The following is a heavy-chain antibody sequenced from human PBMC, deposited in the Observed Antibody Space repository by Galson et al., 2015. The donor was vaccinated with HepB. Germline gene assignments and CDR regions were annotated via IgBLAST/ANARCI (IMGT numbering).Heavy chain of an antibody. J-gene: IGHJ3*02. Sequence: SLRLSCAASGFTFNEYAMHWVRQVPGKGLEWVSGISWNSGDINYADSVKGRFTIFRDNAKNSLYLQMNSLRAEDTAFYYCVKDIIWGMTTAAFDIWGQGTMVTVSS. V-gene: IGHV3-9*01. CDR1: GFTFNEYA. CDR3: VKDIIWGMTTAAFDI. CDR2: ISWNSGDI. D-gene: IGHD3-16*01.